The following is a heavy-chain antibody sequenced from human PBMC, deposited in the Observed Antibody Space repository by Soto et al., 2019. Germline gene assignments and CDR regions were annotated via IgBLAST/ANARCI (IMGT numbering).Heavy chain of an antibody. J-gene: IGHJ4*02. V-gene: IGHV3-21*01. CDR1: GFTCTRYS. CDR2: ISSTTNYI. Sequence: PGGSLRLSCAASGFTCTRYSMSWVRQAPGKGLEWVSSISSTTNYIYYADSMKGRFTVSRDNAKNSVYLEMNSLSAEDTAVYYCARESEDLTSNFDYWGQGTLVTVSS. CDR3: ARESEDLTSNFDY.